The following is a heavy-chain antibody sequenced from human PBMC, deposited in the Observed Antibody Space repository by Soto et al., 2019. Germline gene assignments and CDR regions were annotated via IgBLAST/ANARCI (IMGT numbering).Heavy chain of an antibody. CDR2: IRNKANSYTT. V-gene: IGHV3-72*01. CDR3: ARTIMYSAPHYFDY. CDR1: GFTFSSYW. Sequence: GGSLRLSCAASGFTFSSYWMSWVRQAPGKGLEWVGRIRNKANSYTTQYAAAVRGRFTLSRDDSKNSLFLQMNSLKTEDTAIYYCARTIMYSAPHYFDYSGQGTLVTVSS. J-gene: IGHJ4*02. D-gene: IGHD1-26*01.